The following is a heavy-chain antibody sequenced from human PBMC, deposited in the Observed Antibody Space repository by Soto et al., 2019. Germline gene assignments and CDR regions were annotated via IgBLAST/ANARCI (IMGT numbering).Heavy chain of an antibody. V-gene: IGHV4-31*02. CDR1: GGSISSGGYY. J-gene: IGHJ5*02. CDR3: ARVSWSGALDP. D-gene: IGHD3-3*01. Sequence: PSETLSLTCTVSGGSISSGGYYWSWIRQHPGKGLEWIGYIYYSGSTYYNPSLKSRVTISVDTSKNQFSLKLSSVTAADTAVYYCARVSWSGALDPWGQGTLVTVSS. CDR2: IYYSGST.